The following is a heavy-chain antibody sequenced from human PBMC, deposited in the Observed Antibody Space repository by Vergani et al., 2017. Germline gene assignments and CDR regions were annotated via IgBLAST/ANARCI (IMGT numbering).Heavy chain of an antibody. D-gene: IGHD3-10*01. J-gene: IGHJ4*02. CDR3: ARGDYYGSGSYYLSYFDY. CDR2: IYSGGST. V-gene: IGHV3-66*01. Sequence: EVQLVESGGGLVQPGRSLRLSCAASGFTFDDYAMHWVRQAPGKGLEWVSVIYSGGSTYYADSVKGRFTISRDNSKNTLYLQMNSLRAEDTAVYYCARGDYYGSGSYYLSYFDYWGQGTLVTVSS. CDR1: GFTFDDYA.